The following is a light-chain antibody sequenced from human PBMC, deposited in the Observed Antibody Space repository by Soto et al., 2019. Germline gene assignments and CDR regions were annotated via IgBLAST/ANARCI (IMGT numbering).Light chain of an antibody. CDR3: MQSLQFPLT. J-gene: IGKJ4*01. V-gene: IGKV2D-29*01. CDR2: EVS. Sequence: EIVMTQTPLFLSVTPGQPASISCKSSQSLLHSNGKTCLYWYLQRPGHPPQLLIYEVSNRLSGVPARFSGSGSGTYFTLKISRAEAEDAGVYYCMQSLQFPLTFGGGTKVEIK. CDR1: QSLLHSNGKTC.